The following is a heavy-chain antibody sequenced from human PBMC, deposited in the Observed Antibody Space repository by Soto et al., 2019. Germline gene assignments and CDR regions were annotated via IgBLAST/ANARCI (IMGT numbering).Heavy chain of an antibody. V-gene: IGHV3-23*01. CDR2: IGGSGDST. D-gene: IGHD3-22*01. CDR3: AKGSSASRPYYFDY. Sequence: EVQVLESGGGLVQPGGSLRLSCAASGFTFRTYVMSWVRQAPGKGLEWVSAIGGSGDSTYYADSVKGRFTISRDNSKNTLYLQKNSLRADDTAVYYCAKGSSASRPYYFDYWGHGTLVTVSS. J-gene: IGHJ4*01. CDR1: GFTFRTYV.